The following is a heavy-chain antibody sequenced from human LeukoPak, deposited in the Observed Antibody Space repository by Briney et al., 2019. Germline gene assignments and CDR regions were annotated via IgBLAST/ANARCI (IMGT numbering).Heavy chain of an antibody. D-gene: IGHD4-17*01. V-gene: IGHV3-64D*09. CDR1: GFTFSRYA. CDR2: ISSNGGST. CDR3: VTSKYGDYVLPFDF. Sequence: GGSLRLSCSVSGFTFSRYAMHWVRQAPGKGLEYVSAISSNGGSTYYTDSVKGRTTISRDNSKKTLYLQMSSLRAEDTAVYYCVTSKYGDYVLPFDFWGQGTLVTVSS. J-gene: IGHJ4*02.